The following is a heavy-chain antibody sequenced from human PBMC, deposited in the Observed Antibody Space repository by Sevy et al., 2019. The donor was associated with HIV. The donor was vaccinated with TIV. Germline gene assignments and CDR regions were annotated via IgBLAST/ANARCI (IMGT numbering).Heavy chain of an antibody. D-gene: IGHD2-2*01. CDR3: TRLRVVPAAMPGVYYYGMDV. J-gene: IGHJ6*02. CDR2: IRSKANSYAT. CDR1: GFTFSGSA. Sequence: GGSLRLSCAASGFTFSGSAMHWVRQASGKGLEWVGRIRSKANSYATAYAASVKGRFTISRDDSKNTAYLQMNGLKTEDTAVYYCTRLRVVPAAMPGVYYYGMDVWGQGTTVTVSS. V-gene: IGHV3-73*01.